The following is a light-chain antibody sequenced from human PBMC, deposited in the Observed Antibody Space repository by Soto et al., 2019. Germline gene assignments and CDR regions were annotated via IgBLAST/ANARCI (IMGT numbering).Light chain of an antibody. CDR1: QSVSSY. V-gene: IGKV3-11*01. J-gene: IGKJ5*01. Sequence: VLTQSPTTLSLSPGERPTLPCRASQSVSSYLAWYQQKPCQAPRLLXYDASNRATGIPARFSGSGSGTDFTLTISSLEPEDFAVYYCQQRSNWPPITFGQGTRLEIK. CDR2: DAS. CDR3: QQRSNWPPIT.